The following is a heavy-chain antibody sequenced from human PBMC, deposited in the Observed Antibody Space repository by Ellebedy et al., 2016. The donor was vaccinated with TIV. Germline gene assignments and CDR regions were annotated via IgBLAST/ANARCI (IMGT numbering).Heavy chain of an antibody. D-gene: IGHD3-9*01. CDR3: ARTYYDFLTGFYRHGMDV. Sequence: GESLKISXQASGYIFSTYSIAWVRQTPRKGLEWMELFRPGASDATYSPSFQGQVTMSADKSISTAYLQWSSLKASDTGIYFCARTYYDFLTGFYRHGMDVWGQGTTVTVSS. J-gene: IGHJ6*02. CDR2: FRPGASDA. CDR1: GYIFSTYS. V-gene: IGHV5-51*01.